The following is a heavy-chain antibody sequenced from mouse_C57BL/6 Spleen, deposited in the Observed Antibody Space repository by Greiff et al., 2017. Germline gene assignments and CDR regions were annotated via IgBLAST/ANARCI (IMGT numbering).Heavy chain of an antibody. CDR1: GFTFSSYA. D-gene: IGHD4-1*01. J-gene: IGHJ3*01. V-gene: IGHV5-4*01. Sequence: EVQLVESGGGLVKPGGSLKLSFAASGFTFSSYAMSWVRQTPEKRLEWVATISDGGSYTYYPDNVKGRFTISRDNAKNNLYLQMSHLKSEDTAMYYCVGRWAYWGQGTLVTVSA. CDR2: ISDGGSYT. CDR3: VGRWAY.